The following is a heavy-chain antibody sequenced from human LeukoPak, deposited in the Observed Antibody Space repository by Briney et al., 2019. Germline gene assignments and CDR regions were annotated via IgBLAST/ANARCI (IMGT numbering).Heavy chain of an antibody. J-gene: IGHJ4*02. V-gene: IGHV3-23*01. CDR1: GFTFSSYA. Sequence: QPGGSLRLSCAASGFTFSSYAMSWVRQAPGKGLEWVSAISGSGGSTYYADSVKGRLTISRDNSKNTLYLQMNSLRAEDTAVYYCAIVVRSGYYFDYWGQGTLVTVSS. CDR2: ISGSGGST. D-gene: IGHD3-22*01. CDR3: AIVVRSGYYFDY.